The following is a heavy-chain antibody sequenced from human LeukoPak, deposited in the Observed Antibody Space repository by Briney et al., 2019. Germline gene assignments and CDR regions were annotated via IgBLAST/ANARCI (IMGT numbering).Heavy chain of an antibody. V-gene: IGHV3-30*02. J-gene: IGHJ6*03. CDR2: IPYDGSDK. CDR1: GFTFSSYG. Sequence: PGGSLRLSCAASGFTFSSYGMHWVRQAPGKGLEWVAFIPYDGSDKYYADSVKGRFTISRDNAKNSLYLQMNSLRAEDTALYYCAKDMGSGLGYMDVWGKGTTVTISS. D-gene: IGHD2-15*01. CDR3: AKDMGSGLGYMDV.